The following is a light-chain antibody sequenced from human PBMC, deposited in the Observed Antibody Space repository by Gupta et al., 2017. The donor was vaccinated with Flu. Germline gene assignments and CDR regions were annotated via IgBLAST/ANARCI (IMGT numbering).Light chain of an antibody. Sequence: ELVLTPSPATLSLSPGERATLSCRASQSVSSYLAWYQQKPGQAPRLLIYDASNRATGIPARFSGSGSGTDFTLTISSLEPEDVAVYYCQQRSNWLTFGGGTKVEIK. V-gene: IGKV3-11*01. CDR3: QQRSNWLT. CDR2: DAS. J-gene: IGKJ4*01. CDR1: QSVSSY.